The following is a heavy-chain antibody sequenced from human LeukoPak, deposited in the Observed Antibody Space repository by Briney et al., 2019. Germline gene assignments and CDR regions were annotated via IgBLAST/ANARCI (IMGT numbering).Heavy chain of an antibody. CDR3: ARAGRQWLVPGYYFDY. CDR1: GFTFSSYS. CDR2: ISSSSSYI. V-gene: IGHV3-21*01. Sequence: PGGSLRLSCAAFGFTFSSYSMNWVRQAPGKGLEWVSSISSSSSYIYYADSVKGRFTISRDNAKNSLYLQMNSLRAEDTAVYYCARAGRQWLVPGYYFDYWGQGTLVTVSS. J-gene: IGHJ4*02. D-gene: IGHD6-19*01.